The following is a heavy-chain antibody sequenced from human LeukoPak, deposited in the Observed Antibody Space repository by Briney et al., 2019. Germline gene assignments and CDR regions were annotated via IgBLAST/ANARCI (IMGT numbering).Heavy chain of an antibody. V-gene: IGHV3-23*01. J-gene: IGHJ4*02. CDR1: GFTFSSYA. CDR2: ITGSGGRT. Sequence: GGSLRLSCAASGFTFSSYAMNRVRQAPGEGLEWVSAITGSGGRTYYADSVKGRFTISRDNSKNTLYLQMNSLRAEDTAIYYCAKEYTGTFSPFPSYFDNWGQGTLVTVSS. D-gene: IGHD1-26*01. CDR3: AKEYTGTFSPFPSYFDN.